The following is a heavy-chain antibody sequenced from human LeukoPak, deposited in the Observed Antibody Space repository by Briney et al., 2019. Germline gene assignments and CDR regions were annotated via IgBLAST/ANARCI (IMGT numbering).Heavy chain of an antibody. J-gene: IGHJ4*02. V-gene: IGHV4-38-2*02. Sequence: SETLSLTCTVSGYSISSGYYWGWIRQPPGKGLEWIGSIYYSGSTYYNPSLKSRVTISVDTSKNQFSLKLSSVTAADTAVYYCARGGRWSFDYWGQGTLVTVSS. CDR3: ARGGRWSFDY. CDR1: GYSISSGYY. D-gene: IGHD6-13*01. CDR2: IYYSGST.